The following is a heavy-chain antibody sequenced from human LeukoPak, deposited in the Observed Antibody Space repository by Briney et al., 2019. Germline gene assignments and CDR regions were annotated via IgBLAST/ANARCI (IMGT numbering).Heavy chain of an antibody. V-gene: IGHV1-2*02. Sequence: ASVTVSYKASGYTFNDYYMHGVRQAPGQGVEWVGWINPNSGGENYEQNFQGRGTITRDTSISTAYMELRRLRSDDTAVYYCASAGSYYESSGYYFYDSWGQGTLVTVSS. J-gene: IGHJ4*02. CDR1: GYTFNDYY. CDR3: ASAGSYYESSGYYFYDS. CDR2: INPNSGGE. D-gene: IGHD3-22*01.